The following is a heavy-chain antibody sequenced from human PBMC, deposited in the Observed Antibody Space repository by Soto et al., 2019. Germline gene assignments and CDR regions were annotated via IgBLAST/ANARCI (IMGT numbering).Heavy chain of an antibody. CDR2: MNPNSGNT. D-gene: IGHD6-19*01. J-gene: IGHJ5*02. Sequence: ASVKVSCKASGYTFTSYDINWVRQATGQGLEWMGWMNPNSGNTGYAQKFQGRVTMTRNTSISTAYMELGSLRSEDTAVYYCARGGPAYSSGWYKLQYNWFDPWGQGTLVTVSS. CDR1: GYTFTSYD. V-gene: IGHV1-8*01. CDR3: ARGGPAYSSGWYKLQYNWFDP.